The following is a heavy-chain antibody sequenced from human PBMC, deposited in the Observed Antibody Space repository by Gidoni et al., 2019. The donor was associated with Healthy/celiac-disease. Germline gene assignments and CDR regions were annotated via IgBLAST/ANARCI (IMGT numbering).Heavy chain of an antibody. CDR1: GGSISSSSYY. CDR3: ARQPLEVYYYDSSGYYEGAGFDY. CDR2: ISYSGST. Sequence: QLQLQESGPGLVKPSETLSLTCTVPGGSISSSSYYWGWIRQPPGKGLEWIGSISYSGSTYYNPSLKSRVTISVDTSKNQFSLKLSSVTAADTAVYYCARQPLEVYYYDSSGYYEGAGFDYWGQGTLVTVSS. J-gene: IGHJ4*02. V-gene: IGHV4-39*01. D-gene: IGHD3-22*01.